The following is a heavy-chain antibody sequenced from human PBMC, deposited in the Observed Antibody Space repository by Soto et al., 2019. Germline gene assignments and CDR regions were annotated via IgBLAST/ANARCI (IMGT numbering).Heavy chain of an antibody. V-gene: IGHV1-18*04. CDR2: ISAYNGNT. J-gene: IGHJ4*02. CDR1: GYTFTSYG. CDR3: ARDNVSYGDYVVLFDY. Sequence: SVKVSCKASGYTFTSYGISWVRQTPGQGLEWMGWISAYNGNTNYAQKLQGRVTMTTDTSTSTAYMELRSLRSDDTAVYYCARDNVSYGDYVVLFDYCGQGTLVTVSS. D-gene: IGHD4-17*01.